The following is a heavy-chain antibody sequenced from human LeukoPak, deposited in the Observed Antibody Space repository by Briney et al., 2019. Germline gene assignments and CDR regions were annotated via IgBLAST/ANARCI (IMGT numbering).Heavy chain of an antibody. Sequence: PSETLSLTCSVSGVSISDYFWGWIRQPPRKGLEWIGHVYYIGKPTCSPSLESRVSISVDTSKNQFSLELTSVTAADTAVYYCARRFRTGGDLHHDAYDVWGQGTVVTVSS. J-gene: IGHJ3*01. CDR1: GVSISDYF. V-gene: IGHV4-59*12. CDR3: ARRFRTGGDLHHDAYDV. D-gene: IGHD3-16*01. CDR2: VYYIGKP.